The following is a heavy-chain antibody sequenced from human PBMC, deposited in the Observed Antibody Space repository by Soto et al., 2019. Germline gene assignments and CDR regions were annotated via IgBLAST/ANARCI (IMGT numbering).Heavy chain of an antibody. CDR2: ISYDGSNK. D-gene: IGHD3-10*01. Sequence: HPGGSLRLSCAASGFTFSSYAMHWVRQAPGKGLEWVAVISYDGSNKYYADSVKGRFTISRDNSKNTLYLQMNSLRAEDTAVYYCASFSMVRGIEYWGQGTLVTVSS. J-gene: IGHJ4*02. CDR3: ASFSMVRGIEY. CDR1: GFTFSSYA. V-gene: IGHV3-30-3*01.